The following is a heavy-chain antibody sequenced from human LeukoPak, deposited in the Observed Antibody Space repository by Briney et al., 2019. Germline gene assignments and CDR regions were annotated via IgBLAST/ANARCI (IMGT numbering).Heavy chain of an antibody. CDR3: ARGDSVITMVRGANFDY. CDR1: GLTFSSYA. D-gene: IGHD3-10*01. V-gene: IGHV3-23*01. Sequence: GGSLRLSCAASGLTFSSYAMSWVRQAPGKGLEWVSAISGSGGSTYYADSVKGRFTISRDNSKNTLYLQMNSLRAEDTAVYYCARGDSVITMVRGANFDYWGQGTLVTVSS. CDR2: ISGSGGST. J-gene: IGHJ4*02.